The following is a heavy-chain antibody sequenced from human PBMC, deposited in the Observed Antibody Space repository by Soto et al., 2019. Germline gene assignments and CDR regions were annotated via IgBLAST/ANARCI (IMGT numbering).Heavy chain of an antibody. CDR2: IIPILGIA. V-gene: IGHV1-69*04. J-gene: IGHJ4*02. D-gene: IGHD3-10*01. CDR3: AREEYYYGSGAFFDY. CDR1: GGTFSSYT. Sequence: GASVKVSCKASGGTFSSYTISWVRHAPGQGLEWMGRIIPILGIANYAQKFQGRVTITADKSTSTAYMELSSLRSEDTAVYYCAREEYYYGSGAFFDYWGQGTLVTVSS.